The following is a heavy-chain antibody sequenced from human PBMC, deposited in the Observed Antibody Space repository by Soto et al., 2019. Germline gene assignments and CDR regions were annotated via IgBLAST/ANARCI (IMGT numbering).Heavy chain of an antibody. V-gene: IGHV1-8*01. CDR1: GYTFTSYD. CDR3: ARGVGSSTRHYYHYYMDV. CDR2: MNPNSGNT. D-gene: IGHD2-2*01. J-gene: IGHJ6*03. Sequence: QVQLVQSGAEVNKPGASVKVSCKASGYTFTSYDINWERQATGQGLEGMGWMNPNSGNTGYAQKFQGRVTMTSNTSISTAYMELSSLRSEYTAVYYCARGVGSSTRHYYHYYMDVSGKGTTVTVSS.